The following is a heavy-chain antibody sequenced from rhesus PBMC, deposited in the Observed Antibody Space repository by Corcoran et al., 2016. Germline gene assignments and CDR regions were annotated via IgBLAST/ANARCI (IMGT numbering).Heavy chain of an antibody. V-gene: IGHV4-93*02. CDR1: GDSIISSTW. Sequence: QVQLQESGPAVVKPSETLSLTCAVSGDSIISSTWCDWIRQSPGKGLEWIGGIHDSTVNTVYSPSLKGRVTLSIDTSQNQFSLKLSSVTAADTAVYFCARHLGSSYGWRFDVWGAGVLVTVSS. D-gene: IGHD6-43*01. J-gene: IGHJ5-1*01. CDR3: ARHLGSSYGWRFDV. CDR2: IHDSTVNT.